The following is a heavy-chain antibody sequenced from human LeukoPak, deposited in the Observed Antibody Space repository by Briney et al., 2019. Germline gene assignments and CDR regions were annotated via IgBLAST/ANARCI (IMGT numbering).Heavy chain of an antibody. D-gene: IGHD6-13*01. Sequence: GGSLRLSCTASGFTFSSYWMSWVRQAPGKGLEWVANIKQDGSEKYYVDSVKGRFTISRANAKNSLYLQMNSLRAEDTAVYYCARDPQDSSSWYFDYWGQGTLVTVSS. CDR1: GFTFSSYW. J-gene: IGHJ4*02. CDR2: IKQDGSEK. CDR3: ARDPQDSSSWYFDY. V-gene: IGHV3-7*01.